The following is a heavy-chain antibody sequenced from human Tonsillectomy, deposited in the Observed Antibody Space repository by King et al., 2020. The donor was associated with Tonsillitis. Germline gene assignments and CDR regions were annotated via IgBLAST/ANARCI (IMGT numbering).Heavy chain of an antibody. J-gene: IGHJ5*02. V-gene: IGHV4-34*01. CDR1: GGSFSGYY. Sequence: VQLQQWGAGLLKPSETLSLTCAVYGGSFSGYYWSWIRQPPGKGLEWIGEINHSGSTNYNPSLKSRVTISVDTSKNQFSLKLSSVTAADTAVYYCARITPSDYGDFRNWFDPWGQGTLVTVSS. CDR3: ARITPSDYGDFRNWFDP. CDR2: INHSGST. D-gene: IGHD4-17*01.